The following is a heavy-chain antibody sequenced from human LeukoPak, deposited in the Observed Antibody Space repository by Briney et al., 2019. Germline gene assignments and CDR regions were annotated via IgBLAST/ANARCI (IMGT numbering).Heavy chain of an antibody. CDR1: GFTFNNYW. Sequence: PGGSLRLSCAASGFTFNNYWMSWVRQAPGKGLEWVANIKEDGSEKYYVDSVKGRFTLSRDNARNSLYLQMNSLRAEDTAVYYCARKALRGLAYFQHWGQGALVTVSS. CDR2: IKEDGSEK. V-gene: IGHV3-7*04. D-gene: IGHD3-16*01. J-gene: IGHJ1*01. CDR3: ARKALRGLAYFQH.